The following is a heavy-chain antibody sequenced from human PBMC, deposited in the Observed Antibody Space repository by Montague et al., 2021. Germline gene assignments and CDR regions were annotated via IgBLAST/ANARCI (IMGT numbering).Heavy chain of an antibody. CDR2: ISGGGGNT. CDR1: GFSFNYYA. D-gene: IGHD1-26*01. V-gene: IGHV3-23*01. Sequence: SLRLSCAASGFSFNYYAMAWARQAPGKGLEWVSAISGGGGNTYYADSVKGRFTISRDSSESTVFLQMNSLRVEDSAVYYCAKGPYDDGSYLLHFESWGQGTLVTVSS. J-gene: IGHJ4*02. CDR3: AKGPYDDGSYLLHFES.